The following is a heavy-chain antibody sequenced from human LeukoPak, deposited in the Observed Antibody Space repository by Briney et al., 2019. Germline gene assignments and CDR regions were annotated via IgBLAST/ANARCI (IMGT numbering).Heavy chain of an antibody. J-gene: IGHJ5*02. CDR2: INHSGTT. D-gene: IGHD3-9*01. V-gene: IGHV4-34*01. CDR3: ARVYRTSYDILTTAHRGGRGFDP. Sequence: SETLSLTCAVYGGSFSGYYWSWIRQSPGKGLEWIGEINHSGTTNYNPSLKRRISISVDTSKDQFSLKLRSVTAADTAVYYCARVYRTSYDILTTAHRGGRGFDPWGQGTLVTVSS. CDR1: GGSFSGYY.